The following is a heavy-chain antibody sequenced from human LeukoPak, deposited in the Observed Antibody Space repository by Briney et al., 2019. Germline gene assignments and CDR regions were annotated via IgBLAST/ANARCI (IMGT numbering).Heavy chain of an antibody. CDR3: AREHFAATGTGWFDP. CDR2: ISDDGSSK. CDR1: GFTLSSYA. V-gene: IGHV3-30-3*01. Sequence: GRSLRLSCAASGFTLSSYAIHWVRQAPGQGLEWVAVISDDGSSKYYSDSVKGRFTISRDNSKNMLYLHMNSLGTEDTAVYSCAREHFAATGTGWFDPWGQGTLVTVSS. J-gene: IGHJ5*02. D-gene: IGHD6-13*01.